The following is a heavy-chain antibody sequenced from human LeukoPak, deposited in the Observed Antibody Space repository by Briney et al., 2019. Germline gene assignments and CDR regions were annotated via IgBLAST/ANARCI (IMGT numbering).Heavy chain of an antibody. CDR2: IYYSGST. J-gene: IGHJ4*02. CDR1: GGSVSSGSYY. CDR3: AREPYDSSVSGFDY. D-gene: IGHD3-22*01. Sequence: PSETLSLTCTVSGGSVSSGSYYWSWIRQPPGKGLEWIGYIYYSGSTNYNPSLKSRVTMSVDTSKNQFSLKLSSVTAADTAVYYCAREPYDSSVSGFDYWGQGTLVTVSS. V-gene: IGHV4-61*01.